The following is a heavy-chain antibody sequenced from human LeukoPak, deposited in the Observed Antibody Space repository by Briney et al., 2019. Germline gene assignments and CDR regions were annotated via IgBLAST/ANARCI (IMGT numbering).Heavy chain of an antibody. D-gene: IGHD3-22*01. CDR2: ISSSSSYI. J-gene: IGHJ3*02. Sequence: GGSLRLSCAASGFTFSSYNMNWVRQAPGKGLEWVSSISSSSSYIYYADSVRGRFTISRDNAKNSLYLQINSLRAEDTAVYYCAKDRGGAYYESSVDIWGQGTMVTVSS. CDR3: AKDRGGAYYESSVDI. V-gene: IGHV3-21*01. CDR1: GFTFSSYN.